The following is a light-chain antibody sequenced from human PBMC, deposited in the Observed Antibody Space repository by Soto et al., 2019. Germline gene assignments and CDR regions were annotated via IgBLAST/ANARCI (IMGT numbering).Light chain of an antibody. V-gene: IGKV1-5*03. Sequence: DIQMTQSPSTLSASVGDRVTITCRASQSVSIWLAWYQQKPGKAPNLLIYKASSLQSGVPSRFSGSGCGTEFTLTTIGLQPEDSATYYCQQHHEYAAWTFGQGTKVEIK. CDR3: QQHHEYAAWT. CDR2: KAS. J-gene: IGKJ1*01. CDR1: QSVSIW.